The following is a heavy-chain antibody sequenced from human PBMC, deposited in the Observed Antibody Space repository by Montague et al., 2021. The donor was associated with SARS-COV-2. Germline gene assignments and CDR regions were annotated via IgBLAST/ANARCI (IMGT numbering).Heavy chain of an antibody. CDR2: INHSGST. CDR1: GGSFSGYY. CDR3: ARATVDINMILVVITSVNHYFDS. D-gene: IGHD3-22*01. Sequence: SETLSLTCAVYGGSFSGYYWTWIRQSPGKGPEWIGEINHSGSTNYSPSFESRVAISVDTSKNQFSLKLNSVTAADTAIYYCARATVDINMILVVITSVNHYFDSWGQGTLVTVSP. J-gene: IGHJ4*02. V-gene: IGHV4-34*01.